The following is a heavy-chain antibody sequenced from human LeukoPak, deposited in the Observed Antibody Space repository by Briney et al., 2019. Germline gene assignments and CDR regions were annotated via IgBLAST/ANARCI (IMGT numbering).Heavy chain of an antibody. D-gene: IGHD3-22*01. J-gene: IGHJ3*02. CDR2: IRSKTGTT. CDR1: GFTVNDAW. V-gene: IGHV3-15*01. CDR3: TTRFDRHYYDHSYVRGGI. Sequence: TGGSLRLSCAASGFTVNDAWMNWVRQAPGKGLEWVGRIRSKTGTTDYAAPVKGRFIVSRDDSNNTLYLQMNSLKTGDTAVYYCTTRFDRHYYDHSYVRGGIWGQATLVTVSS.